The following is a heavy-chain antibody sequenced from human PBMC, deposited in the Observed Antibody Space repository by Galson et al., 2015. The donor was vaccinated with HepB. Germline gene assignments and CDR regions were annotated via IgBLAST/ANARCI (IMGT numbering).Heavy chain of an antibody. V-gene: IGHV1-69*04. CDR2: IIPILGIA. Sequence: SVKVSCKASGGTFSSYAISWVRQAPGQGLEWMGRIIPILGIANYAQKFQGRVTITADKSTSTAYMELSSLRSEDTAVYYCARAGEVLLWFGGQYWGQGTLVTVSS. D-gene: IGHD3-10*01. J-gene: IGHJ4*02. CDR3: ARAGEVLLWFGGQY. CDR1: GGTFSSYA.